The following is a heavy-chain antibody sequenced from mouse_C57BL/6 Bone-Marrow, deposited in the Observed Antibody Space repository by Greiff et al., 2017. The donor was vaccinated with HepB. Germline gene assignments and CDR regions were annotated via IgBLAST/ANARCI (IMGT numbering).Heavy chain of an antibody. V-gene: IGHV1-54*01. CDR3: ARWGIYYGNWYFDV. Sequence: QVQLQQSGAELVRPGTSVKVSCKASGYAFTNYLIEWVKQRPGQGLEWIGVINPGSGGTNYNEKFKGKATLTADKSSSTAYMQLSSLTSEDSAVYFCARWGIYYGNWYFDVWGTGTTVTVSS. CDR2: INPGSGGT. J-gene: IGHJ1*03. D-gene: IGHD2-1*01. CDR1: GYAFTNYL.